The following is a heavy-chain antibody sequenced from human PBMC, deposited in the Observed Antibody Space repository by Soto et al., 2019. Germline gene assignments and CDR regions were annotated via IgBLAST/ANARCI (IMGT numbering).Heavy chain of an antibody. D-gene: IGHD6-25*01. CDR3: ARGDGYNYFDY. V-gene: IGHV3-21*02. J-gene: IGHJ4*02. CDR2: ISTNSAYV. Sequence: EVQLVDSGGGLVKPGGSLRLSCAASGFTFTSNSMNWVRQAPGKWLEWVSSISTNSAYVYYADSVKGRFTISRDNAKNSLYLQMNSLRADDTAVYYCARGDGYNYFDYLSPGTLVTVSS. CDR1: GFTFTSNS.